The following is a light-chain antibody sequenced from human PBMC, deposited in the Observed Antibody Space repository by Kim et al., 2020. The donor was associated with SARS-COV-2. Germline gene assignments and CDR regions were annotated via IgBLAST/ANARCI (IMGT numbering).Light chain of an antibody. V-gene: IGLV2-23*02. CDR1: STDVGRYNL. J-gene: IGLJ2*01. Sequence: QPVLTQPASVSGSPGQSITISCTGTSTDVGRYNLVSWYQQHPDKAPKLLIYEVSKRPSGVSNRFSGSKSGNTASLTISGLQADDEADYYCCSYAGSGTFLFGGGTQLTVL. CDR3: CSYAGSGTFL. CDR2: EVS.